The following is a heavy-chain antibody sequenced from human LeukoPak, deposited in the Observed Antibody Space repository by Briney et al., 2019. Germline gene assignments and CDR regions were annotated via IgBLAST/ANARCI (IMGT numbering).Heavy chain of an antibody. V-gene: IGHV4-59*12. CDR2: RYYSGST. D-gene: IGHD3-10*01. CDR3: ARSPYGSGSYGFDY. Sequence: SETLSLTCSVSGGSISSYYWTWIRQPPGKGLEWIGYRYYSGSTTYNPSLKSRVTISVDTSKSQFSLKLTSVSAADTAVYYCARSPYGSGSYGFDYWGQGTLVTVSS. CDR1: GGSISSYY. J-gene: IGHJ4*02.